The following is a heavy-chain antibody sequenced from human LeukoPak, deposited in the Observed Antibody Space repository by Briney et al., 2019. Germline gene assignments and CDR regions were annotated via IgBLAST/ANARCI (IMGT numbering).Heavy chain of an antibody. CDR2: ISSSSSTI. D-gene: IGHD2-15*01. J-gene: IGHJ3*02. CDR3: ARDTDCSGGSCYSDAFDI. CDR1: GFTFSSYS. Sequence: PGGSLRLSCAASGFTFSSYSMNWVRQAPGKGLEWVSYISSSSSTIYYADSVEGRFTISRDNAKNSLYLQMNSLRAEDTAVYYCARDTDCSGGSCYSDAFDIWGQGTMVTVSS. V-gene: IGHV3-48*01.